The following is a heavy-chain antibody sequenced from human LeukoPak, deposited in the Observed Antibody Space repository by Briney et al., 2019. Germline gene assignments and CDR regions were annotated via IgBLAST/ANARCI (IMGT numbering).Heavy chain of an antibody. Sequence: ASVKVSCKASGYTFTGYYMHWVRQAPGQGLEWMGWINPNSGGTNYAQKFQGRVTTTRDTSISTAYMELSRLRSDDTAVYYCAREPVDTAMVMSDWGQGTLVTVSS. CDR1: GYTFTGYY. V-gene: IGHV1-2*02. CDR2: INPNSGGT. CDR3: AREPVDTAMVMSD. D-gene: IGHD5-18*01. J-gene: IGHJ4*02.